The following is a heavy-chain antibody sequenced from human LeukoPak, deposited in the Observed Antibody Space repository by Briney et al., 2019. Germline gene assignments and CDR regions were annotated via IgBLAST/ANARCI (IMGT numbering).Heavy chain of an antibody. J-gene: IGHJ5*02. Sequence: PSETLSLTCTVSSGSVNNENYYWTWIRQPAGKGLEWIGRIYISGSTNYNPSLKSRVTISLDTSKNQFSLKLIAVTAADTAVYYCARGVVTSFGLSHNWFDPWGQGTLVTVSS. CDR1: SGSVNNENYY. CDR3: ARGVVTSFGLSHNWFDP. CDR2: IYISGST. D-gene: IGHD3-10*01. V-gene: IGHV4-61*02.